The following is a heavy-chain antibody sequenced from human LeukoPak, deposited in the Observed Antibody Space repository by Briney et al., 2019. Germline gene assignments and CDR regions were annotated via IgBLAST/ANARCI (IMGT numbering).Heavy chain of an antibody. V-gene: IGHV3-21*04. J-gene: IGHJ1*01. CDR3: ARDLGYYDSSGYYRGAEYFQH. CDR2: ISSSSSNI. Sequence: GGSLRLSCAASGFTFSSYSMNWVRQAPGKGLEWVSSISSSSSNIYYADSVKGRFTISRDNAKNSLYLQMNSLRAEDTAVYYCARDLGYYDSSGYYRGAEYFQHWGQGTLVTVSS. D-gene: IGHD3-22*01. CDR1: GFTFSSYS.